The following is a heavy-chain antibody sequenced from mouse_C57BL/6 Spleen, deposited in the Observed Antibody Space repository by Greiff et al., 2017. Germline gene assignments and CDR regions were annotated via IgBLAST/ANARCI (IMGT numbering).Heavy chain of an antibody. D-gene: IGHD1-1*01. CDR2: ISYDGSN. CDR1: GYSITSGYY. V-gene: IGHV3-6*01. Sequence: EVKLLESGPGLVKPSQSLSLTCSVTGYSITSGYYWNWIRQFPGNKLEWMGYISYDGSNNYNPSLKNRISITRDTSKNQFFLKLNSVTTEDTATYYCAREGGSRGYFDVWGTGTTVTVSS. J-gene: IGHJ1*03. CDR3: AREGGSRGYFDV.